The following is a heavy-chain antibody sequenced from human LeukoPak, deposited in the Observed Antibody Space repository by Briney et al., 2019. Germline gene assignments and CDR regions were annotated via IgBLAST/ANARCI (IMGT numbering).Heavy chain of an antibody. CDR2: IYYSGST. CDR3: ARGRGELRWFDP. CDR1: GFTFSDYY. Sequence: GSLRLSCAASGFTFSDYYMSWIRQPPGKGLEWIGTIYYSGSTYYNPSLKSRVTISVDTSKNQFSLKLSSVTAADTAVYYCARGRGELRWFDPWGQGTLVTVSS. V-gene: IGHV4-38-2*01. D-gene: IGHD1-26*01. J-gene: IGHJ5*02.